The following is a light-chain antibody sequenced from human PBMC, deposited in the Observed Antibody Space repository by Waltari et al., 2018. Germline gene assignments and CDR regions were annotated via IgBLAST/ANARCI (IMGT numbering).Light chain of an antibody. V-gene: IGKV3-11*01. CDR2: DAS. CDR3: QQRRNWPLT. CDR1: QSVGTY. J-gene: IGKJ4*01. Sequence: EIVLTQSPAILSFSPGERATLPCRASQSVGTYLAWYQQRPGQSPRLLIYDASNRATGIPARFTGSGSETDFTLTSSSLQPEDFAVYYCQQRRNWPLTFGGGTRVQI.